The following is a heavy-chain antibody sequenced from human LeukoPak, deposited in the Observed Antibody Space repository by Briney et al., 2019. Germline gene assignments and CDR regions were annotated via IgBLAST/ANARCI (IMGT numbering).Heavy chain of an antibody. Sequence: SVKVSCKASGGTFSSYTISWVRQAPGQGLEWMGRIIPILGIPNHAQKSQGRVPITADKSTSTAYRALSSLRSEDTAVYYCAREDRYCSSTSCLKSFDYWGQGTLVTVSS. CDR2: IIPILGIP. D-gene: IGHD2-2*01. CDR1: GGTFSSYT. V-gene: IGHV1-69*04. J-gene: IGHJ4*02. CDR3: AREDRYCSSTSCLKSFDY.